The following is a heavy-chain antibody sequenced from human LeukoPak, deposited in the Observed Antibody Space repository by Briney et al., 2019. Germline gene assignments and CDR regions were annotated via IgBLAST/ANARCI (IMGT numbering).Heavy chain of an antibody. CDR2: MNPNSGNT. CDR3: ARHGYSYDLGYCFDY. CDR1: GYTFTSYD. D-gene: IGHD5-18*01. J-gene: IGHJ4*02. V-gene: IGHV1-8*01. Sequence: ASVKVSCKASGYTFTSYDINWVRQATGQGLEWMGWMNPNSGNTGYAQKFQGRVTMTRNTSISTAYMELSSLKASDTAMYYCARHGYSYDLGYCFDYWGQGTLVTVSS.